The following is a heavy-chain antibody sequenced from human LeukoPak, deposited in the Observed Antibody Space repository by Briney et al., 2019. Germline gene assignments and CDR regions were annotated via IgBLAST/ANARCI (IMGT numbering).Heavy chain of an antibody. D-gene: IGHD3-16*01. CDR3: ARGRFWGSPVLKY. CDR2: IYYTGST. Sequence: SETLSLTCAVSGASISGSGYYLGWIRQPPGKGLEWIGNIYYTGSTYYNASLQSRVTISIDMSKNQFSLRLSSVTAADTAVYYCARGRFWGSPVLKYWGQGTLVTVSS. CDR1: GASISGSGYY. J-gene: IGHJ1*01. V-gene: IGHV4-39*07.